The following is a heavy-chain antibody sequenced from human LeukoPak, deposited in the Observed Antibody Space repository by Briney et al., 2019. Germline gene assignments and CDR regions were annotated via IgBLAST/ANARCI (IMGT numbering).Heavy chain of an antibody. CDR1: GFTFSSYG. CDR3: AKSPVLRFLEWLSPVDYYYGMDV. V-gene: IGHV3-30*18. Sequence: PGRSLRLSCAASGFTFSSYGMHWVRQAPGKGLEWVAVISYDGSNKNYADSVKGRFTISRDNSKNTLYLQMNSLRAEDTAVYYCAKSPVLRFLEWLSPVDYYYGMDVWGQGTTVTVSS. J-gene: IGHJ6*02. D-gene: IGHD3-3*01. CDR2: ISYDGSNK.